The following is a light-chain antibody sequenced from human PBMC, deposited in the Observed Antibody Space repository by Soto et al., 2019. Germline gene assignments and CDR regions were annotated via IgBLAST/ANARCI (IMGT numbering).Light chain of an antibody. J-gene: IGLJ1*01. V-gene: IGLV2-8*01. CDR2: EVS. CDR1: SSDVGDYTY. Sequence: QSALTQPPSASGSPGQSVTISCTGTSSDVGDYTYVSWYQQHPGKAPKLMIYEVSKRPSGVPDRFSGSKSGNTASLTVSGLQAEDEADYYCSSYAGSNRVFGTGTKVTVL. CDR3: SSYAGSNRV.